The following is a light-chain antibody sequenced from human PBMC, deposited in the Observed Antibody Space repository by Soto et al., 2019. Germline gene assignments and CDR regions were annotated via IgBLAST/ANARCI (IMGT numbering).Light chain of an antibody. CDR3: QQYDNWPQT. V-gene: IGKV3-15*01. J-gene: IGKJ1*01. Sequence: ERVMTQSPATLSVSPGERATLSCRASHSVSSNLAWYQQKPGQAPRLLIYGASTRATGIPARFSGSGSGTEFTLTISSLRSEDFAVYFCQQYDNWPQTFGRGTKVDI. CDR2: GAS. CDR1: HSVSSN.